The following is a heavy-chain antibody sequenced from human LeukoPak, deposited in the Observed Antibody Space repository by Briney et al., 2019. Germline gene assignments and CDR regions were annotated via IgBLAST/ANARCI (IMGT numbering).Heavy chain of an antibody. Sequence: SETLSLTCTVSGGSISSGSYYWSWIRQPAGKGLEWIGRIYPSGSTNYNPSLKSRVTMSVDTSNNQFSLKLSSVTAADTAVYYCARRIAAAGTNWFDPWGQGTLVTVSS. CDR1: GGSISSGSYY. V-gene: IGHV4-61*02. CDR2: IYPSGST. CDR3: ARRIAAAGTNWFDP. J-gene: IGHJ5*02. D-gene: IGHD6-13*01.